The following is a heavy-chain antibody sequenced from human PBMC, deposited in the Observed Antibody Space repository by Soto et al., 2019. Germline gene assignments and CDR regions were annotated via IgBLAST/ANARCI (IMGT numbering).Heavy chain of an antibody. CDR2: IYYSGST. J-gene: IGHJ3*02. CDR1: GGSISSYY. Sequence: SETLSLTCTVSGGSISSYYWSWIRQPPGKGLEWIGYIYYSGSTNYNPSLKSRVTISVDTSKNQFSLKLSSVTAADTAVYYCGRVKKPETTFPDVFDIGGKGKMVTVS. D-gene: IGHD1-1*01. V-gene: IGHV4-59*01. CDR3: GRVKKPETTFPDVFDI.